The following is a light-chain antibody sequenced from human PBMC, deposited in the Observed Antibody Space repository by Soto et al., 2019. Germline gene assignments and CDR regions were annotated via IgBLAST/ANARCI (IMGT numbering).Light chain of an antibody. CDR3: QQYGITPRT. CDR2: GGS. J-gene: IGKJ1*01. V-gene: IGKV3-20*01. CDR1: QSVSSRY. Sequence: VLTQSPGTLSLSPGERATLSCRASQSVSSRYFAWYHQKPGQAPRLLIYGGSSRATGIPDRFSGSGSGTDFTLTISRLEPEDFAVYYCQQYGITPRTFGQGTKVEIK.